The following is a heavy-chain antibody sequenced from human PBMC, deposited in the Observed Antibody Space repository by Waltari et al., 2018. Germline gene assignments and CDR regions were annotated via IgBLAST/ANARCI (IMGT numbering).Heavy chain of an antibody. D-gene: IGHD2-15*01. CDR3: ARGGGNCSGGSCFSGWFDP. J-gene: IGHJ5*02. CDR1: GGSFSGYY. CDR2: INHSGST. V-gene: IGHV4-34*01. Sequence: QVQLQQWGAGLLKPSETLSLTCAVYGGSFSGYYWSWIRQPPGKGLEWIGEINHSGSTNYNPSLKSRVTISVDTSKNQFSLKLSSVTAADKAVYYCARGGGNCSGGSCFSGWFDPWGQGTLVTVSS.